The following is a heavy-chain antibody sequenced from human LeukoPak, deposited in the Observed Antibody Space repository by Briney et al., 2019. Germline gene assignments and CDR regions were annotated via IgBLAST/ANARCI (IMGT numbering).Heavy chain of an antibody. J-gene: IGHJ4*02. D-gene: IGHD3-10*01. V-gene: IGHV3-9*01. Sequence: GGSLGLSCAASGFTFDDYATHWVRQAPGKGLEWVSGISYNSDTIGYADSVKGRFTISRDNAKNSLYLQMNSLRAEDTALYYCAKDSLFGGLLLLPYFDYWGQGTLVTVSS. CDR3: AKDSLFGGLLLLPYFDY. CDR2: ISYNSDTI. CDR1: GFTFDDYA.